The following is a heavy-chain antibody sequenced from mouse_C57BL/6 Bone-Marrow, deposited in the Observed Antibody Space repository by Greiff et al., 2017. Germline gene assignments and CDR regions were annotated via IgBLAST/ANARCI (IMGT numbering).Heavy chain of an antibody. J-gene: IGHJ2*01. V-gene: IGHV1-54*01. D-gene: IGHD3-3*01. CDR2: INPGSGGT. Sequence: QVQLQQSGAELVRPGTSVKVSCKASGYAFTNYLIEWVKQRPGQGLEWIGVINPGSGGTNYNEKFKGKATLTVAKSSSTAYMQLSSLASADSAVCFCASGGLYGDYWGQGTTLTVSS. CDR3: ASGGLYGDY. CDR1: GYAFTNYL.